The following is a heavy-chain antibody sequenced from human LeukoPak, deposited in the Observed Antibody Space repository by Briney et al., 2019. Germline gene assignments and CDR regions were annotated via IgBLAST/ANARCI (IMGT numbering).Heavy chain of an antibody. Sequence: PGGSLRLSCAASGFTFSSYAMRWVRQAPGKGLEYVSAISSNGGSTYYANSVKGRFTISRDNSKNTLYLQMNSLRAEDTAVYYCARGPKFAIRMIVVVTKGHFDYWGQGTLVTVSS. J-gene: IGHJ4*02. CDR1: GFTFSSYA. CDR3: ARGPKFAIRMIVVVTKGHFDY. CDR2: ISSNGGST. D-gene: IGHD3-22*01. V-gene: IGHV3-64*01.